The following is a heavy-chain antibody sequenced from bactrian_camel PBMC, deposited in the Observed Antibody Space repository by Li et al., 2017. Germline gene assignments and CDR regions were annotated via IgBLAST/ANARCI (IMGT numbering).Heavy chain of an antibody. CDR1: ADALMY. Sequence: VQLVESGGGSAQAGGSLRLSCSASADALMYMAWFRQAPGQKREAVAAIPTGGSSTMYVDSVKGRFTISRESGKNTVYLQMSSLKPEDTAMYYCAAGAKIGVGCGRDPRLFDSWGQGTQVTVS. J-gene: IGHJ6*01. V-gene: IGHV3S53*01. D-gene: IGHD1*01. CDR2: IPTGGSST. CDR3: AAGAKIGVGCGRDPRLFDS.